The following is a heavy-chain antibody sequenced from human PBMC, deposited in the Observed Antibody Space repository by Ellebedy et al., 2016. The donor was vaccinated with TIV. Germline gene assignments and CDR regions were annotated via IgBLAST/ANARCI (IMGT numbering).Heavy chain of an antibody. CDR3: ARGMYGSGSYKFGMDV. J-gene: IGHJ6*02. V-gene: IGHV1-2*02. Sequence: ASVKVSCKASGYTFTGYYMHWVRQAPGQGLEWMGWINPNSGGTNYAQKFQGRVTMTRDTSNSTAYMELSRLRSDDTAVYYCARGMYGSGSYKFGMDVWGQGTTVTVSS. CDR1: GYTFTGYY. D-gene: IGHD3-10*01. CDR2: INPNSGGT.